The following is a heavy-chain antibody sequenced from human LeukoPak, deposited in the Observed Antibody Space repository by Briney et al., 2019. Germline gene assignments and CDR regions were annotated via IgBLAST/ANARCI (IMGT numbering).Heavy chain of an antibody. CDR2: ISYDGSNK. Sequence: PGRSLRLSCAASGFTISSYGMHWVRQAPGKGLEWVAVISYDGSNKYYADSVKGRFTISRDNSKNTLYLQMNSLRAEDTAVYYCAKPYYDILTGYYEYYFDYWGQGTLVAVSS. D-gene: IGHD3-9*01. CDR1: GFTISSYG. J-gene: IGHJ4*02. CDR3: AKPYYDILTGYYEYYFDY. V-gene: IGHV3-30*18.